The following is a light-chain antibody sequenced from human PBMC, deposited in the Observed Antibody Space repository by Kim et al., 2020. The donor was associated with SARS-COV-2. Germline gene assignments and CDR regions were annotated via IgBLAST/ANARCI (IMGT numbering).Light chain of an antibody. V-gene: IGKV1-17*01. CDR3: LQYSDSPWT. Sequence: ASVGDRVTITCRASQDIRNHLDWYQQKPGEAPRRLIYDTYNLQSGVPSRFSGSGSGAEFTLTVSSLQPEDIATYYCLQYSDSPWTFGQGTKVDIK. CDR2: DTY. J-gene: IGKJ1*01. CDR1: QDIRNH.